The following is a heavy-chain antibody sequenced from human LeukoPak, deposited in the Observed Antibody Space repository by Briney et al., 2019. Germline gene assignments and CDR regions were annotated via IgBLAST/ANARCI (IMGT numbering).Heavy chain of an antibody. D-gene: IGHD3-16*01. V-gene: IGHV3-30*02. CDR2: IRYDGSNK. CDR1: GFTFSSYG. J-gene: IGHJ4*02. Sequence: GGSLRLSCAASGFTFSSYGMHWVRQAPGKGLEWVAFIRYDGSNKYYADSVKGRFTISRDNSKNTLYLQMNSLGAEDTAVYYCARGLSAMGYFDYWGQGTLVTVSS. CDR3: ARGLSAMGYFDY.